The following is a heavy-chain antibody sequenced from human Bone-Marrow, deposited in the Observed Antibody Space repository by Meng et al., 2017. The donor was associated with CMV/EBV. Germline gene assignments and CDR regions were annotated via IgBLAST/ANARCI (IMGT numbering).Heavy chain of an antibody. CDR3: ARESWGYLNY. V-gene: IGHV3-30-3*01. Sequence: GESLKISCAASGFTFSTYAMHWVRQAPGKGLEWVAVISYDGNNKYYADSVKGRFTISRDNSKNTLYLQMNSLRAEDTAVYYCARESWGYLNYWGQGTLVTVSS. D-gene: IGHD2-15*01. CDR2: ISYDGNNK. J-gene: IGHJ4*02. CDR1: GFTFSTYA.